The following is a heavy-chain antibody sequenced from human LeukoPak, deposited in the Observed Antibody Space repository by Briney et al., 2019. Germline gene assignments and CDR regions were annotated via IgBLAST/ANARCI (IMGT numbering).Heavy chain of an antibody. J-gene: IGHJ3*02. CDR2: IYSGGST. D-gene: IGHD4-17*01. CDR3: ARDGLGGGTYGDDDAFDI. CDR1: GITFSTYA. V-gene: IGHV3-66*01. Sequence: GGSLRLSCAASGITFSTYAMTWVRQAPGKGLEWVSVIYSGGSTYYADSVKGRFTISRDNSKNTLYLQMNSLRAEDTAVYYCARDGLGGGTYGDDDAFDIWGQGTMVTVSS.